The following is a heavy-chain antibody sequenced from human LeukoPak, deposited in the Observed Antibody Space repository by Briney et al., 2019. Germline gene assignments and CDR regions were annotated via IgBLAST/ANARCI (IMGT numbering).Heavy chain of an antibody. CDR2: TYYRSKWYN. Sequence: SQTLSLTCAIPGDSVSSNSAAWNWIRQSPSRGLEWLGRTYYRSKWYNDYAVSVKSRITINPGTSKNQFSLQLNSVTPEDTAVYYCARDGGTIAVAGDLAFDIWGQGTMVTVSS. D-gene: IGHD6-19*01. CDR1: GDSVSSNSAA. CDR3: ARDGGTIAVAGDLAFDI. V-gene: IGHV6-1*01. J-gene: IGHJ3*02.